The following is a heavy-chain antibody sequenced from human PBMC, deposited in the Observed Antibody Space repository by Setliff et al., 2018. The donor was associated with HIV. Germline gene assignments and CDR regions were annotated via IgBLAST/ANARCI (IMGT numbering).Heavy chain of an antibody. V-gene: IGHV4-38-2*01. CDR1: GYSITSGYS. D-gene: IGHD5-18*01. Sequence: SETLSLTCAVSGYSITSGYSWGWIRQPPGKGLEWIGNAYHSGRTYYNPSLKSRVTISVDTSKNQFSLKLSSVTAADTAVYYCARQTSYDRGYSYCFDEWGHGTLVTVSS. CDR2: AYHSGRT. CDR3: ARQTSYDRGYSYCFDE. J-gene: IGHJ4*01.